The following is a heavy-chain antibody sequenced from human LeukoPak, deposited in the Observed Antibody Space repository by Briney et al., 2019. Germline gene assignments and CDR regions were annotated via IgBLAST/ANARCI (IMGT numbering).Heavy chain of an antibody. CDR3: ARWYCGGGSCYSYYYGMDV. CDR1: GYTCTSYG. CDR2: ISAYNGNT. Sequence: GASVKVSCKASGYTCTSYGISWVRQAPGQGLEWMGWISAYNGNTKYVQKLQGRVTMTTDSSTSTAYMELRSLTSDDTAVYYCARWYCGGGSCYSYYYGMDVWGQGTTVTVSS. V-gene: IGHV1-18*01. J-gene: IGHJ6*02. D-gene: IGHD2-15*01.